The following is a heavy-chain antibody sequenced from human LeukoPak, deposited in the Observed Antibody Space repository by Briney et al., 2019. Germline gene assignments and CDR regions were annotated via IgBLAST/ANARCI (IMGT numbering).Heavy chain of an antibody. CDR1: GGSFSGYY. V-gene: IGHV4-34*01. CDR3: ALGGFGDFAGRYYFDY. Sequence: SETLSLTCAVYGGSFSGYYWSWIRQPPGKGLEWIGEINHSGSTNYNPSLKSRVTISVDTSKNQFSLKLSSVTAADTAVYYCALGGFGDFAGRYYFDYWGQGTLVTVSS. CDR2: INHSGST. D-gene: IGHD3-10*01. J-gene: IGHJ4*02.